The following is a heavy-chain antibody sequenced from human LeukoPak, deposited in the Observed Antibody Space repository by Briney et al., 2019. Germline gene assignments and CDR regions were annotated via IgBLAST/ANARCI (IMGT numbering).Heavy chain of an antibody. V-gene: IGHV1-18*01. CDR3: ARRVQWLESRYYYYYMDV. CDR1: GYTFTSYG. Sequence: ASVKVSCKASGYTFTSYGISWVRQAPGQGLEWMGWISAYNGNTNYAQKLQGRVTMTTDTSTSTAYMELRSLRSDDTAVYYCARRVQWLESRYYYYYMDVWGKGTTVTVSS. J-gene: IGHJ6*03. D-gene: IGHD6-19*01. CDR2: ISAYNGNT.